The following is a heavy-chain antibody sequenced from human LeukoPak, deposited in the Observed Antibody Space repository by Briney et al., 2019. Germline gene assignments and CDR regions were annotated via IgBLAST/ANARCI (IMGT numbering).Heavy chain of an antibody. CDR2: IRSSPSAI. CDR3: VRDRFFSFDY. J-gene: IGHJ4*02. CDR1: GFTFNTYS. V-gene: IGHV3-48*01. Sequence: GGSLRLSCAASGFTFNTYSMNWVRQAPWKGLEWLAYIRSSPSAIYYADSVMGRFTISTDIAGNSLYLQMNSLRGEDTAVYYCVRDRFFSFDYWGQGTVVTVSS.